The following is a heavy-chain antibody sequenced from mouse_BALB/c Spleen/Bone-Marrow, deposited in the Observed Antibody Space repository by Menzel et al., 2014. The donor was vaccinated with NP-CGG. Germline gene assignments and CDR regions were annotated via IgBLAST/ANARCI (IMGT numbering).Heavy chain of an antibody. CDR1: GYSFTGYT. D-gene: IGHD1-1*01. J-gene: IGHJ3*01. CDR2: INPYNGGT. CDR3: ARDYYGFSYGFAY. Sequence: VQLKQSGPELVKPGASMKISCKASGYSFTGYTMNWVKQSHGKNLEWIGLINPYNGGTNYNQKFKGKATLTVDKSSSTVYMELLSLTSEDSAVYYCARDYYGFSYGFAYWGQGTLVTVSA. V-gene: IGHV1-25*01.